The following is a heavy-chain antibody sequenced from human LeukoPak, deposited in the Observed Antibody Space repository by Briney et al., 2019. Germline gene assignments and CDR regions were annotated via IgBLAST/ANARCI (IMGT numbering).Heavy chain of an antibody. D-gene: IGHD6-13*01. CDR1: GFTFNNYA. CDR3: ARVGYIPGATQKDDY. CDR2: INHSGST. Sequence: GSLRLSCASSGFTFNNYAMTWVRQPPGKGLEWIGEINHSGSTNYNPSLKSRVTISVDTSKNQFSLKLSSVTAADTAVYYCARVGYIPGATQKDDYWGQGTLVTVSS. J-gene: IGHJ4*02. V-gene: IGHV4-34*01.